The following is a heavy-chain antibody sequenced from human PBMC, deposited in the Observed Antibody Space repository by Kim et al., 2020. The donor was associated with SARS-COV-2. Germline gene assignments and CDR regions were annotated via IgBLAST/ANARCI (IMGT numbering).Heavy chain of an antibody. V-gene: IGHV3-33*06. CDR1: GFTFSSYG. CDR3: AKVAAAGPYYYYYYMDV. CDR2: MSFDGSNK. J-gene: IGHJ6*03. D-gene: IGHD6-13*01. Sequence: GGSLRLSCAASGFTFSSYGMHWVRQAPGKGLEWMAVMSFDGSNKNYSDSVKGRFAISRDNSKNTLYLQMSNLRVDDTAVYYCAKVAAAGPYYYYYYMDVWGKGTTVTAPS.